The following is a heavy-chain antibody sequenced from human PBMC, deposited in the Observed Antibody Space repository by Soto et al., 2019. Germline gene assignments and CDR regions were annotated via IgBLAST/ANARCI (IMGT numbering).Heavy chain of an antibody. Sequence: GGSLRLSCAASGFTFSDYGMNWVRQAPGKGLEWVSVISGSGDSTVYADSVKGRFTISRDNSKNTLYLEMNSLRAEDTAVYYCAKKANYGHSSGYWGQGTLVTVSS. D-gene: IGHD3-10*01. CDR2: ISGSGDST. CDR3: AKKANYGHSSGY. V-gene: IGHV3-23*01. CDR1: GFTFSDYG. J-gene: IGHJ4*02.